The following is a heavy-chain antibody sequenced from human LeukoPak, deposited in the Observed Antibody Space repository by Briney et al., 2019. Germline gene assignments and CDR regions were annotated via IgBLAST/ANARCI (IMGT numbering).Heavy chain of an antibody. CDR2: IIPLLGIA. Sequence: ASVKLSCKASGGTFSSYAFTLVRQAPGPGLEWMGGIIPLLGIANYAQKFQGRVTFTEDKSTSTAYMELSSLRAEDTAVYYCASVDYYDSSGYYYGDAFDIWGQGTMVTVSS. V-gene: IGHV1-69*10. D-gene: IGHD3-22*01. J-gene: IGHJ3*02. CDR1: GGTFSSYA. CDR3: ASVDYYDSSGYYYGDAFDI.